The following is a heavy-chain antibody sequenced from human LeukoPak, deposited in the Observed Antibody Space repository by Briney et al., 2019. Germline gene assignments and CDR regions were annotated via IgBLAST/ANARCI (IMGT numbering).Heavy chain of an antibody. CDR3: ATDIYGGNSILPDY. V-gene: IGHV1-2*06. J-gene: IGHJ4*02. CDR1: GYTFTGYY. CDR2: INPNSGGT. Sequence: GASVKVSCKASGYTFTGYYMHWVRQAPGQGLEWMGRINPNSGGTNYAQKFQGRVSMTRDTSISTAYMELSRLRSDDTAVYYCATDIYGGNSILPDYWGQGTLVTVSS. D-gene: IGHD4-23*01.